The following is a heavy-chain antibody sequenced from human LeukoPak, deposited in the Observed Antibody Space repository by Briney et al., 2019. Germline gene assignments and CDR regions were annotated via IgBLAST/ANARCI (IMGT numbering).Heavy chain of an antibody. CDR3: ARAFRARDYYYYMDV. V-gene: IGHV3-11*04. CDR1: GFTFSDYY. CDR2: ISSSGSTI. J-gene: IGHJ6*03. Sequence: GGSLRLSCAASGFTFSDYYMSWIRQAPGKGLEWVSYISSSGSTIYYADSVKGRFTISRDNAKNSLYLQMNSLRAEDTAVYYCARAFRARDYYYYMDVWGKGTTVTVSS.